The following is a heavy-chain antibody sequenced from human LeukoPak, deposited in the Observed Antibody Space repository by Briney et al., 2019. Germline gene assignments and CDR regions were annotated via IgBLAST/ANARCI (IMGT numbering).Heavy chain of an antibody. Sequence: GGSLRLSCAASGFTFDDYAMHWGRQAPGKGLECGSSISSSSSYLFYADSVKGRFTISRDNAKTSLYLQMNSLRAEDTAVYYCAGKAWLSNDYWGQGTLVTVSS. CDR2: ISSSSSYL. CDR3: AGKAWLSNDY. CDR1: GFTFDDYA. D-gene: IGHD3-22*01. J-gene: IGHJ4*02. V-gene: IGHV3-21*01.